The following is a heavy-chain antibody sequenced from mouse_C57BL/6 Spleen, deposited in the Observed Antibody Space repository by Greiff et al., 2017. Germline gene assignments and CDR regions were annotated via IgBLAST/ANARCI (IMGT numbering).Heavy chain of an antibody. Sequence: EVKLMESGGGLVKPGGSLKLSCAASGFTFSSYAMSWVRQTPEKRLEWVATISDGGSYTYYPDNVKGRFTISRDNAKNNLYLQMSHLKSEDTAMYYCAREGVTFDDWGQGTTLTVSS. J-gene: IGHJ2*01. V-gene: IGHV5-4*01. D-gene: IGHD2-2*01. CDR3: AREGVTFDD. CDR1: GFTFSSYA. CDR2: ISDGGSYT.